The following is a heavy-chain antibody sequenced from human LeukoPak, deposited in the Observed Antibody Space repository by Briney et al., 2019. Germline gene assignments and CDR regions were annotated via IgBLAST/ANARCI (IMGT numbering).Heavy chain of an antibody. CDR3: ARDLRRDGYNRNWFDP. CDR2: ISSSSSYI. D-gene: IGHD5-24*01. J-gene: IGHJ5*02. Sequence: PGGSLRLSCAASGFTFSSYSMNWVRQAPGKGLEWVSSISSSSSYIYYADSVKGRFTISRDNAKNSLYLQMNSLRAEDTAVYYCARDLRRDGYNRNWFDPWGQGTLVTVSS. V-gene: IGHV3-21*01. CDR1: GFTFSSYS.